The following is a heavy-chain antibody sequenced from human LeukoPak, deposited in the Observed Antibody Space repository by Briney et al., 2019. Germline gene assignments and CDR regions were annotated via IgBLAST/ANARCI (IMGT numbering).Heavy chain of an antibody. CDR1: GFTFSSYA. CDR3: AKLDSPWAARGSFDH. J-gene: IGHJ5*02. Sequence: SGGSLRLSCAASGFTFSSYALSWVRQAPGKGLEWVSTMTSDGGGTYSADSVKGRFTVSRDNSKNTLFLQMTRLRAEDTAVYYCAKLDSPWAARGSFDHWGQGALVTVSS. D-gene: IGHD3-10*01. CDR2: MTSDGGGT. V-gene: IGHV3-23*01.